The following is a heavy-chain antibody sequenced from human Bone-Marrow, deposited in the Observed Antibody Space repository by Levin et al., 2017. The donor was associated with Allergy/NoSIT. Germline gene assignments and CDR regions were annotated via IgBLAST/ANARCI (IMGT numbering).Heavy chain of an antibody. Sequence: GGSLRLSCVVSGFTFNNYWMSWVRQAPGKGLEWVANIKQDGSEKNYVDSVKGRFTISRDNAKNSLYLQMNSLRAEDTAVYYCARGPSGSYYWGQGTLVTVSS. D-gene: IGHD1-26*01. CDR2: IKQDGSEK. CDR1: GFTFNNYW. V-gene: IGHV3-7*01. J-gene: IGHJ4*02. CDR3: ARGPSGSYY.